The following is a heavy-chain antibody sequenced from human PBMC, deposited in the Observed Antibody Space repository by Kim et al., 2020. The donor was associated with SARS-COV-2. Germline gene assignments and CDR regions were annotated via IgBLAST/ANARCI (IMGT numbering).Heavy chain of an antibody. Sequence: ASVKVSCKASGYTFTSYDINWVRQATGQGLEWMGWMNPNSGNTGYAQKFQGRVTMTRNTSISTAYMELSSLRSEDTAVYYCARRSGSGYDFVYWGQGTLVTVSS. CDR2: MNPNSGNT. CDR1: GYTFTSYD. J-gene: IGHJ4*02. D-gene: IGHD5-12*01. V-gene: IGHV1-8*01. CDR3: ARRSGSGYDFVY.